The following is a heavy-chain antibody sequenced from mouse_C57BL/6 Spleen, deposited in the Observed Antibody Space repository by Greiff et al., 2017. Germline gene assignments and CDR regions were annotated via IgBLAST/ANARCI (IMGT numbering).Heavy chain of an antibody. D-gene: IGHD3-2*02. Sequence: QVQLQQPGAELVKPGASVKMSCKASGYTFTSYWITWVKQRPGQGLEWIGDIYPGSGSTYYNEKFKSKATLTVDTSSSTAFMQLNSLTSEDSAVYNCARTDSSGYEAMDYWGQGTSVTVSS. V-gene: IGHV1-55*01. CDR3: ARTDSSGYEAMDY. CDR1: GYTFTSYW. CDR2: IYPGSGST. J-gene: IGHJ4*01.